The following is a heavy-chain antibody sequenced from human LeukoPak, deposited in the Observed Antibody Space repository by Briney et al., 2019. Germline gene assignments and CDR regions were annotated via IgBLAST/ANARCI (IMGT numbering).Heavy chain of an antibody. D-gene: IGHD6-13*01. CDR3: TRRQGIAAAGNYYYYMDV. Sequence: GGSLRLSCAASGFTFSGSAMHWVRQASGKGREWVGRIRSKANSYATAYAASVKGRFTISRDDSKNTAYLQMNSLKTEDTAVYYCTRRQGIAAAGNYYYYMDVWGKGTTVTVSS. CDR1: GFTFSGSA. J-gene: IGHJ6*03. CDR2: IRSKANSYAT. V-gene: IGHV3-73*01.